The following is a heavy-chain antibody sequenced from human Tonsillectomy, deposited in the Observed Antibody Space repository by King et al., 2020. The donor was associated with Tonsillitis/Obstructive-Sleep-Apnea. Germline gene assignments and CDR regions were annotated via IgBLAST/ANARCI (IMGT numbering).Heavy chain of an antibody. CDR3: GRLAGLVGRGFDP. CDR2: INHSGST. J-gene: IGHJ5*02. V-gene: IGHV4-34*01. CDR1: GGSFSGYF. D-gene: IGHD2-21*01. Sequence: VQLQQWGAGLLKPSETLSLTCAVYGGSFSGYFWSWIRQSPGKGLEWIGEINHSGSTNYNPSLKSRVTVSVDTSKNQLSLNLSSVTAADTAVYYCGRLAGLVGRGFDPWGQGTLVTVSS.